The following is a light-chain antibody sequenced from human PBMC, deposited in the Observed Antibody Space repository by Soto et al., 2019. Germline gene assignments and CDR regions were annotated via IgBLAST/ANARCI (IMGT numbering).Light chain of an antibody. CDR3: ISYKTDDTFV. J-gene: IGLJ1*01. Sequence: QSALTQPASGSGSPGQSITISCAGTRRGNGASNSVSWYQHLPGRSPTLIIYEATNRPSGVSERFSGSKAGDTASLTISGLQADDEAEYFCISYKTDDTFVFGSGTKVTVL. CDR1: RRGNGASNS. CDR2: EAT. V-gene: IGLV2-14*01.